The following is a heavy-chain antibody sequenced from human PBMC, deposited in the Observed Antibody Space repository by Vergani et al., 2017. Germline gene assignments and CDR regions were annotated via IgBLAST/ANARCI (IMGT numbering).Heavy chain of an antibody. Sequence: EAELVQSGPEMRKPGESLKISCKGSEYSFGNYWNGWVRQMPGMGLEWMGIIYPADSDTRYSPSFQGQVTITADKSISTAFLQWDRLKASDTALYYCARHTTDPDSWGQGTLVTVSS. V-gene: IGHV5-51*01. CDR3: ARHTTDPDS. CDR2: IYPADSDT. J-gene: IGHJ4*02. D-gene: IGHD1-1*01. CDR1: EYSFGNYW.